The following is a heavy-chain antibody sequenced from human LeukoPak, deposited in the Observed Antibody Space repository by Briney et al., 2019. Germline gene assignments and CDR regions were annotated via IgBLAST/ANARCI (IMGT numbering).Heavy chain of an antibody. CDR1: GGSISSSSYY. CDR2: IYYSGST. CDR3: ARQGPYYDSSGYYGWFDP. J-gene: IGHJ5*02. V-gene: IGHV4-39*01. D-gene: IGHD3-22*01. Sequence: PSETLSLTCTVSGGSISSSSYYWGWIRQPPWKGLEWIGSIYYSGSTYYNPSLKSRVTISVDTSKNQFSLKLSSVTAADTAVYYCARQGPYYDSSGYYGWFDPWGQGTLVTVSS.